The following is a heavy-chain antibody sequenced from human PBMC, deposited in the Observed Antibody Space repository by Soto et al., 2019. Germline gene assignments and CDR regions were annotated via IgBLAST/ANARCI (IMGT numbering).Heavy chain of an antibody. Sequence: GGSLRLSCAASGFTFSSYVMHWVRQSPGKGLEWVAVIWYDGSNKYYADSVKGRFTISRDNSKNTPYLQMNSLRAEDTAVYYCARAAYYYGSGDSVMDVWGQGTTVTVSS. CDR3: ARAAYYYGSGDSVMDV. V-gene: IGHV3-33*01. J-gene: IGHJ6*02. CDR2: IWYDGSNK. D-gene: IGHD3-10*01. CDR1: GFTFSSYV.